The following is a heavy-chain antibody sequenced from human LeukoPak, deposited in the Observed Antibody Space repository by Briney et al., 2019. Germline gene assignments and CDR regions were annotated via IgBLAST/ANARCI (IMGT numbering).Heavy chain of an antibody. J-gene: IGHJ4*02. V-gene: IGHV1-8*01. CDR1: GYTFTSYD. CDR3: ARGKGYFDWLSFSPPEPNDY. Sequence: ASVKVSCKASGYTFTSYDINWVRQATGQGLEWMGWMNPNSGNTGYAQKFQGRVTMTRNTSISTAYMELSSLRSEDTAVYYCARGKGYFDWLSFSPPEPNDYWGQGTLVTVSS. CDR2: MNPNSGNT. D-gene: IGHD3-9*01.